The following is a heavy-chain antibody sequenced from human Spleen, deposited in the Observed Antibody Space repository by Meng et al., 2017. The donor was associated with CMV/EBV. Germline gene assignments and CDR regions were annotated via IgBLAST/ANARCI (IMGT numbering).Heavy chain of an antibody. CDR3: ARWGGYCSSTSCHRAYYYYGMDV. J-gene: IGHJ6*02. V-gene: IGHV4-34*01. CDR2: INHSGST. CDR1: GGSFSGYY. D-gene: IGHD2-2*02. Sequence: SETLSLTCAVYGGSFSGYYWSWIRQPPGKGLEWIGEINHSGSTNYNPSLKSRVTISVDTSKNQFSLKLSSVTAADTAVYYCARWGGYCSSTSCHRAYYYYGMDVWGQGTTVTVSS.